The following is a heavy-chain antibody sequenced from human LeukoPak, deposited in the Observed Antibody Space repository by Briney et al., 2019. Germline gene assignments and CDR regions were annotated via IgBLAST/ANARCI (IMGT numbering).Heavy chain of an antibody. Sequence: PGGSLRVSCVASGFTFSNYLMRWVRQAPGKGLEWVALIKQDGSEKYYVDSVRGRFTISRDNSKNALYLQMNSLRAEDTAVYYCARVIIISVARWFDPWGQGTLVTVSS. CDR3: ARVIIISVARWFDP. J-gene: IGHJ5*02. CDR1: GFTFSNYL. D-gene: IGHD3-16*02. CDR2: IKQDGSEK. V-gene: IGHV3-7*02.